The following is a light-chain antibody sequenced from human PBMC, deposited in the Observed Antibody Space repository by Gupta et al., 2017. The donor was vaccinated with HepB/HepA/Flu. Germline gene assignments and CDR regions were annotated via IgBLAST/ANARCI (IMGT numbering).Light chain of an antibody. CDR1: QTISSY. Sequence: QTPSFLSASVGDRVTITCRASQTISSYLAWYQQKPGKAPKLLIYVASTLQSGVPSRFRGSGSGTEFTLTISSLQPEDFATYYCQQPNTNPHSFGQGTKLEIK. V-gene: IGKV1-9*01. CDR2: VAS. CDR3: QQPNTNPHS. J-gene: IGKJ2*03.